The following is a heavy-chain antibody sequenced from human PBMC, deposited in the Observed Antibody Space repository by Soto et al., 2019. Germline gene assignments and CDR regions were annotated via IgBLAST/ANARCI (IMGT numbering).Heavy chain of an antibody. CDR3: ARGHVDTPFLGWFDP. Sequence: SEALSLPCAVYVGSFSGYYWSWIRQPPVKGLEWIGEINHSGSTNYNPSLKSRVTISVDTSKNQFSLKLSSVTAADTAVYYCARGHVDTPFLGWFDPWGQGTLVTVSS. V-gene: IGHV4-34*01. D-gene: IGHD5-18*01. CDR1: VGSFSGYY. J-gene: IGHJ5*02. CDR2: INHSGST.